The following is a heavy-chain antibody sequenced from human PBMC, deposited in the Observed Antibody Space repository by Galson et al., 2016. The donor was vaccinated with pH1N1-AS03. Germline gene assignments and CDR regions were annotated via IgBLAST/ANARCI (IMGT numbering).Heavy chain of an antibody. Sequence: SVKASCKASGGTFSSYAISWMRQAPGQGLEWMGGIIAMFGTANYAQKVQGRVTITADKSTSTAYMELSSLRSEDTAVYYCARDANYDFWSGHDAFDIWGQGTMVTVSS. V-gene: IGHV1-69*06. J-gene: IGHJ3*02. CDR1: GGTFSSYA. D-gene: IGHD3-3*01. CDR2: IIAMFGTA. CDR3: ARDANYDFWSGHDAFDI.